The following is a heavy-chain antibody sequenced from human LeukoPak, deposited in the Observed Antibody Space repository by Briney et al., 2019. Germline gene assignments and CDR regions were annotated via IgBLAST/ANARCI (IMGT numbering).Heavy chain of an antibody. Sequence: ASVKVSCKASGYTFTSYYMHWVRQAPGQGLEWMGIINPSGGSTSYAQKFQGGVTMTRDTSTSTVYMELSSLRSEDTAVYYCARSESGGGIYYDSSGYYQNWGQGTLVTVPS. D-gene: IGHD3-22*01. CDR3: ARSESGGGIYYDSSGYYQN. J-gene: IGHJ4*02. V-gene: IGHV1-46*01. CDR1: GYTFTSYY. CDR2: INPSGGST.